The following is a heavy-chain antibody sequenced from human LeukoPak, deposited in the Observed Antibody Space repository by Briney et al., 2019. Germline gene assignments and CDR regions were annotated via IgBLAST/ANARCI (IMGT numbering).Heavy chain of an antibody. CDR1: GFTFSSYA. J-gene: IGHJ4*02. CDR3: AKTVRGVSLFDY. V-gene: IGHV3-23*01. D-gene: IGHD3-10*01. CDR2: ISGSGGST. Sequence: GGSLRLSCAASGFTFSSYAMSWVRQGPGKGLEWVSAISGSGGSTYYADSVKGRFTISRDNSKNTLYLQMNSLRAEDTAVYYCAKTVRGVSLFDYWGQGTLVTVSS.